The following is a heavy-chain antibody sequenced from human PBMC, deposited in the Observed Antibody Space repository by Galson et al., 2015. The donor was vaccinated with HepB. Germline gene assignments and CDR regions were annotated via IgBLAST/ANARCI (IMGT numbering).Heavy chain of an antibody. J-gene: IGHJ6*02. Sequence: SVKVSCKASGYTFTSYGISWVRQAPGQGLEWMGWISAYNGNTNYAQKLQGRVTMTTDTSTSTAYMELRSLRSDDTAVYYCARAGGRIADYYYYGMDVWGQGTTVTVSS. CDR1: GYTFTSYG. V-gene: IGHV1-18*01. CDR2: ISAYNGNT. CDR3: ARAGGRIADYYYYGMDV. D-gene: IGHD6-13*01.